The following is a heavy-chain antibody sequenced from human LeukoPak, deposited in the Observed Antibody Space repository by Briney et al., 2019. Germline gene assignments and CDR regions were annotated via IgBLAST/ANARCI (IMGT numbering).Heavy chain of an antibody. CDR3: AKEGYCSSTSCFPEYCYYYMDV. CDR1: GFTFSSHW. D-gene: IGHD2-2*01. CDR2: INTDGIRT. J-gene: IGHJ6*03. Sequence: GGSLRLSCAASGFTFSSHWLHWVRQAPGKGLVWVSRINTDGIRTNYADSVKGRFTISRDNSKNTLYLQMNSLRAEDTAVYYCAKEGYCSSTSCFPEYCYYYMDVWGKGTTVTVSS. V-gene: IGHV3-74*01.